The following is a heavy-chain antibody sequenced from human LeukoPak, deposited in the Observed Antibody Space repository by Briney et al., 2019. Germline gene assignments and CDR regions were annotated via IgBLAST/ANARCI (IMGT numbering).Heavy chain of an antibody. D-gene: IGHD2-21*02. J-gene: IGHJ4*02. V-gene: IGHV1-18*01. Sequence: GASVKVSCKASGYTFTSYGISWVRQAPGQGLEWMGWISAYNGNTNYAQKLQGRVTMTTDTSTSTAYMELRSLRSDDTAVYYCARDIYFAAYCGGDCYSGFDYWGQGTLVTVSS. CDR2: ISAYNGNT. CDR3: ARDIYFAAYCGGDCYSGFDY. CDR1: GYTFTSYG.